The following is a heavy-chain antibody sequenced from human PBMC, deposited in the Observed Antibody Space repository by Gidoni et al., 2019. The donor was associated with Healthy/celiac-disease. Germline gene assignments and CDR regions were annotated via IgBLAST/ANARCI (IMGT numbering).Heavy chain of an antibody. D-gene: IGHD3-10*01. V-gene: IGHV4-34*01. CDR3: ARGHHIPRRLSMVRGVTNWFDP. CDR1: GGSFSRYY. J-gene: IGHJ5*02. CDR2: INHSGST. Sequence: QVQLQQWGAGLLKPSETLSLTCAVYGGSFSRYYWRWIRQPPGKGLEWIGEINHSGSTNYNPSLKSRVTISVDTSKNQFSLKLSSVTAADTAVYYCARGHHIPRRLSMVRGVTNWFDPWGQGTLVTVSS.